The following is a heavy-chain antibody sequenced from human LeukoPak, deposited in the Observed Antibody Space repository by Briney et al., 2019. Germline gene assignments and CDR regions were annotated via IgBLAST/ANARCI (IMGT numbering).Heavy chain of an antibody. D-gene: IGHD6-13*01. CDR2: IYYSGST. V-gene: IGHV4-59*01. CDR3: AREAASSRWYYYYGMDV. Sequence: PSETLSLTCTVSGGSISSYYWSWIRQPPGKGLEWIGYIYYSGSTNNNPSLESRVTISVDTSKNQFSLKLSSVTAADTAVYYCAREAASSRWYYYYGMDVWGQGTTVTVSS. CDR1: GGSISSYY. J-gene: IGHJ6*02.